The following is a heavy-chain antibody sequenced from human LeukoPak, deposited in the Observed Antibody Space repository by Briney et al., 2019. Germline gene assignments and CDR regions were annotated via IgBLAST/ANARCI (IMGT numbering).Heavy chain of an antibody. CDR1: GFILSSHW. J-gene: IGHJ4*02. V-gene: IGHV3-7*05. Sequence: PGGSLRLSCAASGFILSSHWMSWVRQAPGKGLEWVASIEQGGSAKYYVDSVKGRFTISRDSAKKSLYLQLNSLRAEDTALYYCVRDSDRRSDYWGQGTLVTVSS. CDR2: IEQGGSAK. D-gene: IGHD3-22*01. CDR3: VRDSDRRSDY.